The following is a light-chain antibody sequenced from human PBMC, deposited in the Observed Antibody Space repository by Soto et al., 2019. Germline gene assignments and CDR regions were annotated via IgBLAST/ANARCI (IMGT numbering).Light chain of an antibody. CDR2: DAS. V-gene: IGKV1-5*01. J-gene: IGKJ1*01. Sequence: DIQMTQSPSTLSASIGDRVTITCRASESIRTWLAWYQHKPGKAPKFLIYDASSLESGVPSRFSGSGSGTEFTLTISTLQPDDFATSFRQQYHNYPRTFGQGTKVDIK. CDR1: ESIRTW. CDR3: QQYHNYPRT.